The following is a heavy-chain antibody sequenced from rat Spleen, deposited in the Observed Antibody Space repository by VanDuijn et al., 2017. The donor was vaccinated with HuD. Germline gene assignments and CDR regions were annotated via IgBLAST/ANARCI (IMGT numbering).Heavy chain of an antibody. Sequence: EVQLVESGGGLVQPGRSLKLSCAASGFTFSDYDMAWVRQAPTKGLEWVASISYGDSSGHSGTYYRDSVKGRFTISRDNAKSTLSLQMDSLGSEDTATYYGATVGPDWEFGYWGQGVMVTVSS. D-gene: IGHD5-1*01. J-gene: IGHJ2*01. CDR3: ATVGPDWEFGY. CDR2: ISYGDSSGHSGT. CDR1: GFTFSDYD. V-gene: IGHV5-20*01.